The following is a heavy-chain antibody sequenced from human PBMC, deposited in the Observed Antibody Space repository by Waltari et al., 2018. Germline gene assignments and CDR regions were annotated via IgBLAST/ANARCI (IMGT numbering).Heavy chain of an antibody. CDR1: GFTFSSYS. CDR2: ISSTSSAI. V-gene: IGHV3-48*04. J-gene: IGHJ4*02. D-gene: IGHD6-13*01. CDR3: ARGWAAGTNGDY. Sequence: EVQLVESGGGLVQPGGSLRLSCAASGFTFSSYSMNWVRQAPGKGLEWVSYISSTSSAIYYADSVKGRVTISRDNAKSSLYLQMNSLRAEDTSVYYCARGWAAGTNGDYWGQGTLVTASS.